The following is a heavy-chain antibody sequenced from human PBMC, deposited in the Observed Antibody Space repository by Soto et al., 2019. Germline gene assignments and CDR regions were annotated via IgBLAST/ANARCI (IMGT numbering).Heavy chain of an antibody. V-gene: IGHV3-7*05. Sequence: EVLLVESGGGRVQPGGYLRLSCAASGFTFSDYWMTWVRKAPGKGREWVANINTDGRNTYYGDSLGSRFTISRDNAKRLLYLQKSSLRAADTAVYKCAIGAYTDNGCDFWDQGTLVTVST. CDR3: AIGAYTDNGCDF. CDR1: GFTFSDYW. CDR2: INTDGRNT. D-gene: IGHD2-2*02. J-gene: IGHJ4*02.